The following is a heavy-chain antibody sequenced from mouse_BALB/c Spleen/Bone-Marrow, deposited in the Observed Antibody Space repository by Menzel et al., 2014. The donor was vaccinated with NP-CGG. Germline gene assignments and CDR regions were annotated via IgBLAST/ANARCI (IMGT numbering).Heavy chain of an antibody. J-gene: IGHJ2*01. V-gene: IGHV5-9-3*01. Sequence: EVKLVESGGGLVKPGGSLKLSCAASGFTFSSYAMSWVRQTPEKRLEWVATISSGGSYTYYPDSVKGRFTISRDNAKNTLYLQMSSLRSDDTAMYYCSRQDNYCSDSWGQGTTLTVSS. CDR1: GFTFSSYA. CDR3: SRQDNYCSDS. CDR2: ISSGGSYT.